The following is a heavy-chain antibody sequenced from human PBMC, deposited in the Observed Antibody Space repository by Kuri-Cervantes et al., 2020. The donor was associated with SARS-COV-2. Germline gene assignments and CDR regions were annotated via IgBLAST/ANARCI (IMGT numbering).Heavy chain of an antibody. CDR3: ARCVATIRGWFDP. V-gene: IGHV3-7*01. Sequence: GGSLRLSCAASGFTFGSYAMNWVRQAPGKGLEWVANIKQDGSEKYYVDSVKGRFTISRDNAKNSLYLQMNSLRAEDTAVYYCARCVATIRGWFDPWGQGTLVTVSS. CDR2: IKQDGSEK. J-gene: IGHJ5*02. D-gene: IGHD5-12*01. CDR1: GFTFGSYA.